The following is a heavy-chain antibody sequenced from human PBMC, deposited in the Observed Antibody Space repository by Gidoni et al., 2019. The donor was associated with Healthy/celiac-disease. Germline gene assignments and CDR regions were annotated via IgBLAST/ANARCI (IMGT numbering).Heavy chain of an antibody. CDR3: AKDYHGSGSYSDY. D-gene: IGHD3-10*01. Sequence: QVQLVESGGGVVQPGRSLRLPCAASGFTFSSYGMHWVRQAPGKGLEWVAVISYDGSNKYYADSVKGRFTISRDNSKNTLYLQMNSLRAEDTAVYYCAKDYHGSGSYSDYWGQGTLVTVSS. V-gene: IGHV3-30*18. CDR1: GFTFSSYG. J-gene: IGHJ4*02. CDR2: ISYDGSNK.